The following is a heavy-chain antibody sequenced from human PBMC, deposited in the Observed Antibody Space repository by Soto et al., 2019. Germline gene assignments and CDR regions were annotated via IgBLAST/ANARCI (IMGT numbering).Heavy chain of an antibody. CDR1: GFTFSSYA. D-gene: IGHD6-19*01. CDR3: AKLRGYNSDWHHTDYGMDV. J-gene: IGHJ6*02. V-gene: IGHV3-23*01. CDR2: ISGSGSST. Sequence: GGSLRLSCAASGFTFSSYALNWVRQAPGKGLQWVSVISGSGSSTHYADSVKGRFAISRDNSKNRLYLQMSSLRAEDTAVYYCAKLRGYNSDWHHTDYGMDVWGQGTTVTVSS.